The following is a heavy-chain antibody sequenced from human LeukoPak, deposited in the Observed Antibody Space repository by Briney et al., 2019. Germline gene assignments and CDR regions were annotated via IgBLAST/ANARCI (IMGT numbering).Heavy chain of an antibody. D-gene: IGHD6-19*01. J-gene: IGHJ6*02. CDR1: GFTFSSYA. CDR2: ISGSGGST. CDR3: AKDPQAGYYGMDV. V-gene: IGHV3-23*01. Sequence: GGSLRLSCAASGFTFSSYAMSWVRQAPGKGLEWVSAISGSGGSTYYADSVKGRFTISGDNSKNTLYLQMNSLRAEDTAVYYCAKDPQAGYYGMDVWGQGTTVTVSS.